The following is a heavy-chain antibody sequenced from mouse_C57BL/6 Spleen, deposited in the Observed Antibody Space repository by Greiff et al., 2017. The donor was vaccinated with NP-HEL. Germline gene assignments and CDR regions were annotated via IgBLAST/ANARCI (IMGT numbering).Heavy chain of an antibody. CDR1: GYTFTSYG. V-gene: IGHV1-81*01. D-gene: IGHD2-4*01. CDR3: ARGVYYDYDGGTWFAY. Sequence: QVQLQQSGAELARPGASVKLSCKASGYTFTSYGISWVKQRTGQGLEWIGEIYPRSGNTYYNEKFKGKATLTADKSSSTAYMELRSLTSEDSAVYFCARGVYYDYDGGTWFAYWGQGTLVTVSA. J-gene: IGHJ3*01. CDR2: IYPRSGNT.